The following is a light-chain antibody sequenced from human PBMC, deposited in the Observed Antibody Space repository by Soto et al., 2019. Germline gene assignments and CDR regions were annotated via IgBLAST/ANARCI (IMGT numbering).Light chain of an antibody. CDR1: SGHSSYA. J-gene: IGLJ2*01. Sequence: QLVLTQSPSPSASLGASVKLTCTLSSGHSSYAIAWHQQQPEKGPRYLMKLNSDGSHNKGDGIPDRFSGSSSGAERYLTISSLQSEDEADYYCQTWGTGIQVFGGGTKLTVL. CDR3: QTWGTGIQV. V-gene: IGLV4-69*01. CDR2: LNSDGSH.